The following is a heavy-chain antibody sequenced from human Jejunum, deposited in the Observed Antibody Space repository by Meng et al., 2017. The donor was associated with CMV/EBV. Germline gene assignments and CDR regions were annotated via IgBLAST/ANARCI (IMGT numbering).Heavy chain of an antibody. J-gene: IGHJ6*02. CDR2: IWYDGTSK. CDR3: AKDKRTYSYSYGMDV. D-gene: IGHD1-1*01. V-gene: IGHV3-33*06. CDR1: GFTFSSYG. Sequence: GFTFSSYGMNWGRQAPGKGLEWVAVIWYDGTSKYYLDSVEGRFTISRDNSKNTLYLQMNSLRAEDTAVYYCAKDKRTYSYSYGMDVWGQGTTVTVSS.